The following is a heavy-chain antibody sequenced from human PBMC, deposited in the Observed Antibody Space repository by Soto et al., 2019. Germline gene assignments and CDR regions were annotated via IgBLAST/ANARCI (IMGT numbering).Heavy chain of an antibody. J-gene: IGHJ4*02. D-gene: IGHD2-2*02. CDR3: ARDGQLIYDY. Sequence: ASVKVSCKASGYTFTSYAIGWVRQAPGQGLEWVGGISADNGTANYAQKLQGRVTITADASTSTAYMELSSLRSEDTAVYYCARDGQLIYDYWGQGTLVTVSS. V-gene: IGHV1-18*01. CDR1: GYTFTSYA. CDR2: ISADNGTA.